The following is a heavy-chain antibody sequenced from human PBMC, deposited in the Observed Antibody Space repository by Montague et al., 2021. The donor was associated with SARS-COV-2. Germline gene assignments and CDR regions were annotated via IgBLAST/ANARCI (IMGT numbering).Heavy chain of an antibody. J-gene: IGHJ6*02. CDR2: ISSSGSGSTI. D-gene: IGHD2-21*02. Sequence: SLRLSCAASGFTFSSYEMNWVRQAPGKGLEWVSYISSSGSGSTIYYADSVKGRFTISRDNAKNSLYLQMNSLRAEDTAVYYCVRVLAYCGGDCSTGDYYYYYGMDVWGQGTTVTASS. CDR3: VRVLAYCGGDCSTGDYYYYYGMDV. CDR1: GFTFSSYE. V-gene: IGHV3-48*03.